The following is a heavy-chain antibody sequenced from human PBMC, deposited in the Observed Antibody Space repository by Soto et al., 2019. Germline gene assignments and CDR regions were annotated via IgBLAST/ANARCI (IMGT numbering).Heavy chain of an antibody. D-gene: IGHD4-4*01. CDR3: ARGALYSSRISYYYYYYLDV. J-gene: IGHJ6*03. Sequence: GGSLRLSCAASGFTFSSYWMSWVRQAPGKGLEWVANIKQDGSEKYYVDSVKGRFTISSDNGKNSLYLKMNSLRAADTAVYYCARGALYSSRISYYYYYYLDVWGKGTTVTVSS. CDR1: GFTFSSYW. CDR2: IKQDGSEK. V-gene: IGHV3-7*01.